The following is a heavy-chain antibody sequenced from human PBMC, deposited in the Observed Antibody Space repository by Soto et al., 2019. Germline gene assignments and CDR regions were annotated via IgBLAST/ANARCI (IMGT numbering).Heavy chain of an antibody. D-gene: IGHD4-4*01. Sequence: QVQLVQSGTEVKKPGASVKVSCKASGYTFRSYGISWVRQAPGQGLEWMGWISGYNGNTHYSQKFQGKVTMTTDTSTSTAYMELRNLRSDDTAVYYCAKADSNYAGRFSYYYMDFWGTGTMVTVSS. V-gene: IGHV1-18*01. CDR3: AKADSNYAGRFSYYYMDF. J-gene: IGHJ6*03. CDR2: ISGYNGNT. CDR1: GYTFRSYG.